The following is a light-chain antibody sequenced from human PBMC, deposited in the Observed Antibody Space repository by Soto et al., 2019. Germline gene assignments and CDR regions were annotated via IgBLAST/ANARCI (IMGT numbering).Light chain of an antibody. V-gene: IGKV3-20*01. Sequence: DIVLTQSPGTLSLSPGERATLSCRASQSVSSSYLAWYQQKPGQAPSLLIYGASSRATGIPDRFSGSGSGIDFTLTISRLEPEDFAVYYCQQYGSSPWTFGQGTRVEIK. CDR2: GAS. CDR3: QQYGSSPWT. J-gene: IGKJ1*01. CDR1: QSVSSSY.